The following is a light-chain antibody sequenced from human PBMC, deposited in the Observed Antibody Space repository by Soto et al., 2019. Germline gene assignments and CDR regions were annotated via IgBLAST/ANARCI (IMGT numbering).Light chain of an antibody. CDR2: DVS. CDR1: SSDVGGYDY. J-gene: IGLJ1*01. V-gene: IGLV2-14*01. Sequence: QSVLTQPAPVSGSPGQSITISCTGTSSDVGGYDYVSWYQQHPGKAPKVMIYDVSNRPSGVSNRFSGSKSGNTASLTISGLQAEDEADYYCSSYTSSSTYVFGTGTKVTVL. CDR3: SSYTSSSTYV.